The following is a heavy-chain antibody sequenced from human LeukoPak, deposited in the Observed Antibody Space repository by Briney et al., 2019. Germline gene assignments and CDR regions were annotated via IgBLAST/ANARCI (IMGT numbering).Heavy chain of an antibody. CDR2: IKQDGSDK. V-gene: IGHV3-7*01. D-gene: IGHD1-26*01. Sequence: PGGSLRLSCAASGFTFSSSAMSWVRQAPGKGLEWVANIKQDGSDKNYVDSAKGRFTISRDNAKNSLSLQMNSLRAEDTAVYYCARGRWELSLWGQGTLVTVSS. CDR1: GFTFSSSA. CDR3: ARGRWELSL. J-gene: IGHJ4*02.